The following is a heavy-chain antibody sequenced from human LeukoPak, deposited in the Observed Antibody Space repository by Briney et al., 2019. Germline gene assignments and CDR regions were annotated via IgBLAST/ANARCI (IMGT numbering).Heavy chain of an antibody. D-gene: IGHD2-8*01. V-gene: IGHV1-46*01. CDR2: INPSGGNT. CDR1: GYNFISYY. Sequence: ASVKVSCKASGYNFISYYMHWVRQAPGQGLEWMGIINPSGGNTSYAQKFQDRVNMPRDTSTSTVYMELSRLKSEDTAVYYCAREDVVLVDAVRYYYYGMDVWGQGTTVPVSS. J-gene: IGHJ6*02. CDR3: AREDVVLVDAVRYYYYGMDV.